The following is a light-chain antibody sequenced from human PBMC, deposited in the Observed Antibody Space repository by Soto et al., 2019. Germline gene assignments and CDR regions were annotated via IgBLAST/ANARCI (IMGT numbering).Light chain of an antibody. V-gene: IGKV1-5*01. Sequence: DIQMTQSPSTLSASVGDRVTITCRASQSISTWLAWYQQKPGKAPNLLIYDASSLESGVPSRFSGSVSGTEFTLTISSLQPDDFATYYCQQYNGYRLAFGGGTKVEIK. CDR2: DAS. CDR3: QQYNGYRLA. CDR1: QSISTW. J-gene: IGKJ4*01.